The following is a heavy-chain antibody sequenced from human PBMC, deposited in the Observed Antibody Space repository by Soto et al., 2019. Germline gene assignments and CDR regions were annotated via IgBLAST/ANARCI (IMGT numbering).Heavy chain of an antibody. CDR2: INPNSGGT. J-gene: IGHJ4*02. V-gene: IGHV1-2*02. CDR3: ATPDFYSSGRYDY. D-gene: IGHD6-19*01. CDR1: GYTFTGYY. Sequence: GASVKVSCKASGYTFTGYYMHWVRQAPGQGLEWMGWINPNSGGTNYAQKFQGRVTMTRDTSISTAYMELSRLRSDDTAVYYCATPDFYSSGRYDYWGQGTLVTVSS.